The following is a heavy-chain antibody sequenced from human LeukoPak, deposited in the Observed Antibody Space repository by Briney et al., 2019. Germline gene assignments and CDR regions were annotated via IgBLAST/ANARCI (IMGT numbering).Heavy chain of an antibody. CDR2: IYYSGST. J-gene: IGHJ4*02. CDR3: ARRYCSSTSCYSGFDY. D-gene: IGHD2-2*01. Sequence: SETLSLTCTVSGGSISSFYWSWIRQPPGKGLEWIGYIYYSGSTNYNPALKSRVTISVDTSKNQFSLKLSSVTAADTAVYYCARRYCSSTSCYSGFDYWGQGTLVTVSS. CDR1: GGSISSFY. V-gene: IGHV4-59*01.